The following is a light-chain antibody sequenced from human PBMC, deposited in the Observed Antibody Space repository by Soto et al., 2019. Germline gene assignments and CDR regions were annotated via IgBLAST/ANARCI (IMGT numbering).Light chain of an antibody. CDR1: TSDVGRYNY. J-gene: IGLJ3*02. V-gene: IGLV2-14*01. Sequence: QSALTQPASVSGSPGQSITISCTGTTSDVGRYNYVSWHQQHPGKAPKLLIFDVSNRPSVVSDRSSGSKSGNTASLTIAGLQAEEEADYYCYSDTTVTTWVFGGGTKLTVL. CDR2: DVS. CDR3: YSDTTVTTWV.